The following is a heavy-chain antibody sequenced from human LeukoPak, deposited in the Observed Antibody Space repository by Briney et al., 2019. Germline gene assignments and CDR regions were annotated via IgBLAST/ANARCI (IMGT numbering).Heavy chain of an antibody. CDR1: GFTFSSYW. J-gene: IGHJ4*02. CDR2: IKQDGSEK. V-gene: IGHV3-7*01. D-gene: IGHD6-13*01. CDR3: ARDSSGYSSSWYRDYFYY. Sequence: GGSLRLSCAASGFTFSSYWMSWVRQAPGKGLECVANIKQDGSEKYYVDSVKGRFTISRDNAKNSLYLQMNSLRAEDTAVYYCARDSSGYSSSWYRDYFYYWGQGTLVTVSS.